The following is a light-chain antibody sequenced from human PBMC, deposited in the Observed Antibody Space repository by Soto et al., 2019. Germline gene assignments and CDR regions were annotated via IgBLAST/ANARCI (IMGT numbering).Light chain of an antibody. CDR2: KAS. CDR3: QEYKSYST. Sequence: DIQMTQSPSTLSASVGDRVTITCRASQSISSWLAWYQQKPGKAPKLLIYKASSVESGVPSRFSGSGSGTEFTLIISSLQPDYFATYYCQEYKSYSTFGQGTKLEIK. J-gene: IGKJ2*01. CDR1: QSISSW. V-gene: IGKV1-5*03.